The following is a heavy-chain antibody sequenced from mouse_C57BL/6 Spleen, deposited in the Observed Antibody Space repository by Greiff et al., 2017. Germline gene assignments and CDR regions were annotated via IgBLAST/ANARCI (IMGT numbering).Heavy chain of an antibody. CDR2: IDPSDSYT. V-gene: IGHV1-59*01. J-gene: IGHJ3*01. CDR3: ARGGAGAWFAY. Sequence: VQLQQPGAELVRPGTSVKLSCKASGYTFTSYWMHWVKQRPGQGLAWIGVIDPSDSYTNYTQKFKGKATLTVDTSSSTAYMQLSSLTSADSAVYYCARGGAGAWFAYWGQGTLVTVSA. D-gene: IGHD1-1*02. CDR1: GYTFTSYW.